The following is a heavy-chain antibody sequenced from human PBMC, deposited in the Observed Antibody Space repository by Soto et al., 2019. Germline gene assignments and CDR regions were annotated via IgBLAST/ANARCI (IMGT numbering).Heavy chain of an antibody. V-gene: IGHV1-46*02. CDR1: GDINFNLYY. Sequence: QVQLVQSGPAVGRPGASVNLSCKATGDINFNLYYLHCLRQAPVQGLEWVVGINPLDDTATYAQKFQGTVTITVDTYTWTLFMELSSLNSAYTALCFCARIGLHNHFDYGGQGARVTVSS. CDR2: INPLDDTA. CDR3: ARIGLHNHFDY. J-gene: IGHJ4*02. D-gene: IGHD2-15*01.